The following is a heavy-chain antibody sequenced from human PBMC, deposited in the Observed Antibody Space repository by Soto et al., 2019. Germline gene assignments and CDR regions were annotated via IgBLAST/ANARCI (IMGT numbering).Heavy chain of an antibody. CDR1: GGSISSGGYS. Sequence: SETLSLTCAVSGGSISSGGYSWSWIRQPPGKGLEWIGYIYHSGSTYYNPSLKSRVTISVDRSKNQFSLKLSSVTAADTAVYYCATAAGGRCSSTSCYTDPWFDPWGQGTLVTVSS. CDR3: ATAAGGRCSSTSCYTDPWFDP. V-gene: IGHV4-30-2*01. J-gene: IGHJ5*02. CDR2: IYHSGST. D-gene: IGHD2-2*02.